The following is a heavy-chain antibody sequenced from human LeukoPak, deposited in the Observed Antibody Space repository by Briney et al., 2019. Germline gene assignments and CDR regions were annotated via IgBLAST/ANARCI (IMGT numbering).Heavy chain of an antibody. CDR2: INHSGST. D-gene: IGHD2-2*01. J-gene: IGHJ6*03. CDR3: ARGALYCSSTSCYFNYYYMDV. CDR1: GGSFSGYY. Sequence: SETLSLTCAVYGGSFSGYYWGWIRQPPGKGLEWIGEINHSGSTNYNPSLKSRVTISVDTSKNQFSLKLSSVTAADTAVYYCARGALYCSSTSCYFNYYYMDVWGKGTTVTVSS. V-gene: IGHV4-34*01.